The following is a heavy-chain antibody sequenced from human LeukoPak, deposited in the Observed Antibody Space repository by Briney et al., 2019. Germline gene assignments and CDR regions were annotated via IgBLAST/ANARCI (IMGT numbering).Heavy chain of an antibody. CDR3: ARRPGGYPRVRGYYYYMDV. V-gene: IGHV4-34*01. CDR2: INHSGST. D-gene: IGHD3-22*01. Sequence: KPSETLSLTCAVYGGSFSGYYWSWIRQPPGKGLEWIGEINHSGSTNYNPSLKSRVTISVDTSKNQFSLKLSSVTAADTAVYYCARRPGGYPRVRGYYYYMDVRGKGTTVTVSS. J-gene: IGHJ6*03. CDR1: GGSFSGYY.